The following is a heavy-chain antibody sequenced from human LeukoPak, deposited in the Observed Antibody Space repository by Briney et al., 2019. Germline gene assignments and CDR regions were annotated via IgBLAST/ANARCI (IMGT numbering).Heavy chain of an antibody. CDR1: GFTLSSYA. D-gene: IGHD1-26*01. CDR2: ISYDGSNK. Sequence: GGSLRLSCAASGFTLSSYAMHWVRQAPGKGLEWVAVISYDGSNKYYADSVKGRFTVSRDNSKNTLYLQMNSLRAEDTAVYYCARGRWERLYDAFDIWGQGTMVTVSS. V-gene: IGHV3-30-3*01. J-gene: IGHJ3*02. CDR3: ARGRWERLYDAFDI.